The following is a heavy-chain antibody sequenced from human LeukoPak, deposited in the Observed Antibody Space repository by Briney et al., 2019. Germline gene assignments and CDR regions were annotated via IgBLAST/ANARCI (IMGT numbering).Heavy chain of an antibody. Sequence: SSQTLSLTCTVSGGSISSGDYYWSWIRQPPGKGLEWIGYIYYSGSTYYNPSLKSRVTISVDTSKNQFSLKLSSVTAADTAVYYCARGRRIKGGSSWYPGRAFDIWGQGTMVTVSS. CDR3: ARGRRIKGGSSWYPGRAFDI. D-gene: IGHD6-13*01. V-gene: IGHV4-30-4*01. CDR2: IYYSGST. CDR1: GGSISSGDYY. J-gene: IGHJ3*02.